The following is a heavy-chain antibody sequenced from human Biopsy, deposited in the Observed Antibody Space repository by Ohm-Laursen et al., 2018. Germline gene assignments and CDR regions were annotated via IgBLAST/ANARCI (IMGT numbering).Heavy chain of an antibody. J-gene: IGHJ1*01. V-gene: IGHV4-59*11. CDR2: ISYTGYT. D-gene: IGHD4-23*01. CDR1: GGSFTGHY. Sequence: TLSLTCTVSGGSFTGHYWSWIWQPPGKGLEWIGHISYTGYTSYKSSLKSRVTTSLDTSRKHFSLRLTSLAAADTAVYYCARGSNEYGGLYFPHWGQGTLVTVSS. CDR3: ARGSNEYGGLYFPH.